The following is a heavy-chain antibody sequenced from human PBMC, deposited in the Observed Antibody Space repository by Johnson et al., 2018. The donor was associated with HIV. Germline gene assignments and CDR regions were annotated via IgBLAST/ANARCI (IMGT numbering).Heavy chain of an antibody. CDR1: GFTFSSYA. CDR3: ARGWSGAFDI. CDR2: ISYDGSNK. D-gene: IGHD2-15*01. Sequence: QVQLMESGGGVVQPGRSLRLSCAASGFTFSSYAMHWVRQAPGKGLEWVAVISYDGSNKYYADSVKGRFTISRDNSRNTLYLQMSNLRSEETAVYYCARGWSGAFDIWGQGTMVTVSS. J-gene: IGHJ3*02. V-gene: IGHV3-30-3*01.